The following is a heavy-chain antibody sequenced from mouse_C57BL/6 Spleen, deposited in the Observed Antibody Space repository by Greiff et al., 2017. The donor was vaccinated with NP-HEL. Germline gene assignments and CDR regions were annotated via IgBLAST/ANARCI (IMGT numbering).Heavy chain of an antibody. CDR2: IHPNSGST. CDR3: ARSNYSSRYRAMDY. CDR1: GYTFTSYW. J-gene: IGHJ4*01. Sequence: QVQLQQPGAELVKPGASVKLSCKASGYTFTSYWMHWVKQRPGQGLEWIGMIHPNSGSTNYNEKFKSKATLTVDKSSSTAYMQLSSLTSEDSAVYYCARSNYSSRYRAMDYWGQGTTVTVSS. V-gene: IGHV1-64*01. D-gene: IGHD1-1*01.